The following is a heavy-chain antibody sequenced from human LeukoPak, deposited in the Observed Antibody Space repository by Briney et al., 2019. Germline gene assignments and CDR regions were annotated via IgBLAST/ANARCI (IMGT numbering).Heavy chain of an antibody. V-gene: IGHV4-59*12. CDR2: IHYSGST. D-gene: IGHD1-26*01. Sequence: PSETLSLTCTVSGGSITNYYWTWIRQPPGKGLEWIGYIHYSGSTNYNPSLKSRVTISVDTSKNQFSLKLSSVTAADTAVYYCARECGSYTPYYFDYWGQGTLVTVSS. CDR3: ARECGSYTPYYFDY. CDR1: GGSITNYY. J-gene: IGHJ4*02.